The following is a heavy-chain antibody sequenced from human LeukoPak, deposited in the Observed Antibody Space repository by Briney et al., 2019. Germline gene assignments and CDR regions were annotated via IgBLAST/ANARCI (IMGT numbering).Heavy chain of an antibody. CDR1: GGSVNSYY. J-gene: IGHJ4*02. Sequence: PSETLSLTCTVSGGSVNSYYWSWIRQPAGKGLEWIGRFYTSGSTNYNPSLKSRATISVDTSKNQFSLKLSSVTAADTAVYYCASGSYYFDYWGQGTLVTVSS. V-gene: IGHV4-4*07. CDR3: ASGSYYFDY. D-gene: IGHD1-26*01. CDR2: FYTSGST.